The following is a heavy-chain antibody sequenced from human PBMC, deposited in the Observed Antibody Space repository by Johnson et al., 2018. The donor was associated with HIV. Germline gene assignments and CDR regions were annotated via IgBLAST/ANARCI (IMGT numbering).Heavy chain of an antibody. CDR1: GFTFYNHV. Sequence: VQLVESGGALVQPGGTLRLSCAASGFTFYNHVMRWVRQAPGKGLEWVSAIRGSGTQPHYADSVKCRFTISRDNPKSTLYLQLNSLRPEDTAVYYRARGDGTATTFGSFDFGGQGTKFTVSS. D-gene: IGHD4-17*01. CDR2: IRGSGTQP. CDR3: ARGDGTATTFGSFDF. V-gene: IGHV3-23*04. J-gene: IGHJ3*01.